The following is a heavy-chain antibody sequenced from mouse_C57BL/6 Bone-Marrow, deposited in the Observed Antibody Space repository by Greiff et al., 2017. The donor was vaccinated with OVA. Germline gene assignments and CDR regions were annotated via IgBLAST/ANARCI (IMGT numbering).Heavy chain of an antibody. Sequence: VQLQQSGAELAKPGASVKLSCKASGYTFTSYWMHWVKQRPGQGLEWIGYINPSSGYTKYNQKFKDKATLTADKSSNTAYMQLSSLTYEDSAVYYCARERRLLGFDYWGQGTTLTVSS. D-gene: IGHD3-2*02. CDR2: INPSSGYT. V-gene: IGHV1-7*01. J-gene: IGHJ2*01. CDR1: GYTFTSYW. CDR3: ARERRLLGFDY.